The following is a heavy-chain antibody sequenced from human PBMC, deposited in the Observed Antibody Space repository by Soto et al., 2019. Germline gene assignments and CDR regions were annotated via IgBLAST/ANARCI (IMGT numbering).Heavy chain of an antibody. CDR3: ARVSSGWYWGPLY. CDR2: ISYDGRNK. CDR1: GFPFSSYG. D-gene: IGHD6-19*01. J-gene: IGHJ4*01. V-gene: IGHV3-30*03. Sequence: QVHLVESGGGVVQPGTSRRLSCAAPGFPFSSYGMHWVRRAPGKGLEGVAVISYDGRNKDYADSVKGRFTISRDNSKSTLDLQMNNLREEDTAVYYCARVSSGWYWGPLYWGHGTLLTVSS.